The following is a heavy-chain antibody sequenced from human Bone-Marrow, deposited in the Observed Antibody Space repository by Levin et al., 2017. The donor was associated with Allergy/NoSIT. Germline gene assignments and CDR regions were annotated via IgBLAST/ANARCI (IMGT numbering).Heavy chain of an antibody. CDR3: ASTVATIYYYYYYYMDV. J-gene: IGHJ6*03. Sequence: KISCKASGGTFSSYAISWVRQAPGQGLEWMGGIIPIFGTANYAQKFQGRVTITADESTSTAYMELSSLRSEDTAVYYCASTVATIYYYYYYYMDVWGKGTTVTVSS. CDR2: IIPIFGTA. D-gene: IGHD5-12*01. CDR1: GGTFSSYA. V-gene: IGHV1-69*01.